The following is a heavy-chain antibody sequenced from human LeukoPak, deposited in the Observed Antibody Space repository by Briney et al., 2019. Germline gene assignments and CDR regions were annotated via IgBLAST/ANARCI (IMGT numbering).Heavy chain of an antibody. Sequence: PSETLSLTCAVSGGSISSSNWWSWVRQPPGKGLEWIGEIYHSGSTNYNPSLKSRVTISVDKSKNQSSLKLSSVTAADTAVYYCARSFSGWGYWYFDLWGRGTLVTVSS. CDR2: IYHSGST. V-gene: IGHV4-4*02. D-gene: IGHD6-19*01. J-gene: IGHJ2*01. CDR1: GGSISSSNW. CDR3: ARSFSGWGYWYFDL.